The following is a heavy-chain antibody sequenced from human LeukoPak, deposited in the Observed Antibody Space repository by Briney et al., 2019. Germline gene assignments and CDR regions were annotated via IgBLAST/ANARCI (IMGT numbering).Heavy chain of an antibody. Sequence: GGSLRLSCAASGFTFGSYGMTWGRQAPGKGLEWVSSISRNGGGTYYADSVKGRFSISRDNSKNTLYLQMNSLRAEDTAVYYCAKERGGSYYGSTAFDYWGQGTLVTVSS. CDR3: AKERGGSYYGSTAFDY. J-gene: IGHJ4*02. D-gene: IGHD1-26*01. CDR1: GFTFGSYG. CDR2: ISRNGGGT. V-gene: IGHV3-23*01.